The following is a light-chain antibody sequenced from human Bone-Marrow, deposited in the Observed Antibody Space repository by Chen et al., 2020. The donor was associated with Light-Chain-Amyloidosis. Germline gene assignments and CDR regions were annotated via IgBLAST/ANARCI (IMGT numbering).Light chain of an antibody. CDR1: DLPTKY. CDR3: QSADSSGTYEVI. Sequence: SHELTQPPSVSVSPGQPARITCSGDDLPTKYAYWYQQKPGQAPVLVIHRDTERPSGSSERFSGSSSGTTATLTISGVQAEDEADYHCQSADSSGTYEVIFGGGTKLTVL. CDR2: RDT. J-gene: IGLJ2*01. V-gene: IGLV3-25*03.